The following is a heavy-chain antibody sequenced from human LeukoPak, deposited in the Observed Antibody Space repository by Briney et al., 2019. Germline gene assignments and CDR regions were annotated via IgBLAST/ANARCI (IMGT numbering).Heavy chain of an antibody. D-gene: IGHD3-10*01. CDR3: ARDQRNYYGSGSYGVAFDI. J-gene: IGHJ3*02. CDR1: GYTFTSYV. V-gene: IGHV1-18*01. CDR2: ISAYNGNT. Sequence: ASVNVSFKASGYTFTSYVISWVRQAPGQGRAWMGWISAYNGNTNYAQKLQGRVTMTTDTSTSTAYMELRSLRSDDTAVYYCARDQRNYYGSGSYGVAFDIWGQGTMVTVSS.